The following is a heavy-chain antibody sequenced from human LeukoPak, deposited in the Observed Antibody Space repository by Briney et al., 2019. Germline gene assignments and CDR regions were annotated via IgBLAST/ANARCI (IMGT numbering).Heavy chain of an antibody. CDR2: IYHSGST. D-gene: IGHD3-16*01. CDR3: ARHYGP. Sequence: SETLSLTCAVYGGSFSGYYWSWIRQPPGKGLEWIGSIYHSGSTYYNPSLKSRVTISVDTSRNQFSLNLSSVTAADTAVYYCARHYGPWGQGTLVAVSS. CDR1: GGSFSGYY. V-gene: IGHV4-34*01. J-gene: IGHJ5*02.